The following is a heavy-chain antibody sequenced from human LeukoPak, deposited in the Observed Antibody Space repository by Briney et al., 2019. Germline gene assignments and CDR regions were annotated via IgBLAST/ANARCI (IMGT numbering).Heavy chain of an antibody. D-gene: IGHD2-2*01. CDR2: FNSDGSST. V-gene: IGHV3-74*01. CDR1: GFTLSNYW. CDR3: AIGPQRGAAANYYGMDV. J-gene: IGHJ6*02. Sequence: GGSLRLSCAASGFTLSNYWMHWVRQAPGKGLVWVSRFNSDGSSTSYADSVKGRFTISRDNAKSTLYLQMNSLRSEDTAVYYCAIGPQRGAAANYYGMDVWGQGTTVTVSS.